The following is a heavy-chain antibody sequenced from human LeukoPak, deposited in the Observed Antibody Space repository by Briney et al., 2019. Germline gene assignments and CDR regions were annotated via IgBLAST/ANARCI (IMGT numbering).Heavy chain of an antibody. J-gene: IGHJ4*02. D-gene: IGHD2-2*01. CDR1: GFTFSSYS. Sequence: GGSLRLSCAASGFTFSSYSMNWVRQAPGKGLEWVSSISSSSSYIYYADSVKGRFTISRDNAKNSLYLQMKSLRAEDTAVYYCARDDCSSTSCLLFDYWGQGTLVTVSS. V-gene: IGHV3-21*01. CDR3: ARDDCSSTSCLLFDY. CDR2: ISSSSSYI.